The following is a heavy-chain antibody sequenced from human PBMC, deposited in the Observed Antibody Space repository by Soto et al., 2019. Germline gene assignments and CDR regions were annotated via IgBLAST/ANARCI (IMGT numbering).Heavy chain of an antibody. V-gene: IGHV4-34*01. Sequence: QVQLQQWGAGLLKPSETLSLTCAVYGGSFSGYYWSWIRQPPGKGLEWIGEINHSGSTNYNPSLKGRVTISEDTSKNQFSLKLSSVTAADTAVYYFARGVRVVKVAGYSSSWHPYYFDYWGQGTLVTVSS. CDR2: INHSGST. D-gene: IGHD6-13*01. CDR1: GGSFSGYY. J-gene: IGHJ4*02. CDR3: ARGVRVVKVAGYSSSWHPYYFDY.